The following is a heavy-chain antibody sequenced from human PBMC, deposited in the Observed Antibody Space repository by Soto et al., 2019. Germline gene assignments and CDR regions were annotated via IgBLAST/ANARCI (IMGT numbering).Heavy chain of an antibody. CDR1: GDAISSVSYY. J-gene: IGHJ4*02. Sequence: QVQLQESGPGLVKPAETLSLTCTVSGDAISSVSYYWIWIRQPPGKGLEWIGFIYYTGSANYNASLSSRVTISVDTSKNQFSLRLNSVTAADTAKYFCASLDSSGQLEYWGQGSLVIVST. V-gene: IGHV4-61*01. CDR2: IYYTGSA. CDR3: ASLDSSGQLEY. D-gene: IGHD3-22*01.